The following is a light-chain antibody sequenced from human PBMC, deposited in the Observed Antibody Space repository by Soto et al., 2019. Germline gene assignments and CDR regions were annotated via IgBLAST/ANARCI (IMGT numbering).Light chain of an antibody. CDR1: QGISSY. V-gene: IGKV1-9*01. Sequence: DIQMTQSPSTLSASVGDRVTITFPASQGISSYLAWYQQKPGKAPKLLIYAASTLQSGVPSRFSGSGSGTEFTLTISSLQPEDFATYYCQQLNSYPLTFGGGTKVDIK. CDR3: QQLNSYPLT. J-gene: IGKJ4*01. CDR2: AAS.